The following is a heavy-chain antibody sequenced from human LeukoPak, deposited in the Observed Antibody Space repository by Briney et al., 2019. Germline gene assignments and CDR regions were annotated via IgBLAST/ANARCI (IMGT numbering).Heavy chain of an antibody. Sequence: SETLSLTCTVSGGSISSGGYYWSWIRQPPGKGLEWIGYIYYSGSTYYDPSLKSRVTISVDTSKNQLSLKLSSVTAADTAVYYCARTYTIFGVVIIRDAFDIWGQGTMVTVSS. CDR1: GGSISSGGYY. D-gene: IGHD3-3*01. V-gene: IGHV4-31*03. CDR3: ARTYTIFGVVIIRDAFDI. J-gene: IGHJ3*02. CDR2: IYYSGST.